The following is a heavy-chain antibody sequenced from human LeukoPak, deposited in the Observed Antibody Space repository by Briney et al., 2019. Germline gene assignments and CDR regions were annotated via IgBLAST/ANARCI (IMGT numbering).Heavy chain of an antibody. D-gene: IGHD6-13*01. Sequence: GGSLRLSCAASGFTFSSYAMSWVRQAPGKGLEWVSAISGSGGSTYYADSVKGRFTISRDNSKNTLYLQMNSLRAEDTAVYYCAKDQGSSWYLNWFGPWGQGTLVTVSS. CDR3: AKDQGSSWYLNWFGP. V-gene: IGHV3-23*01. CDR1: GFTFSSYA. CDR2: ISGSGGST. J-gene: IGHJ5*02.